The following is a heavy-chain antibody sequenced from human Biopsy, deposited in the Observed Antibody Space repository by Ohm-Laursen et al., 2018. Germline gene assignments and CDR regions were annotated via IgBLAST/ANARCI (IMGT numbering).Heavy chain of an antibody. V-gene: IGHV1-2*02. Sequence: GSSVKVSCKASGFSFTGYYIHWVRQAPGQGLEWMGWISPKSGGTNYAQKFQGNITMTKNTSMSTAYMEMRRLRSDDTAVYYCALQSVAQMKNFDYWGQGTLVTVSS. J-gene: IGHJ4*02. D-gene: IGHD6-19*01. CDR1: GFSFTGYY. CDR3: ALQSVAQMKNFDY. CDR2: ISPKSGGT.